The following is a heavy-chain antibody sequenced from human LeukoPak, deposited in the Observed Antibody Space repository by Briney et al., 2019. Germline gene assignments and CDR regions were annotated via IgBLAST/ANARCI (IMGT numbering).Heavy chain of an antibody. CDR3: AKAGDNPQYYFDY. Sequence: GGSLRLSCAASGFTFSSYSMNWVRQAPGKGLEWVSSISSSSSYIYYADSVKGRFTISRDNAKNSLYLQMNSLRAEDTAVYYCAKAGDNPQYYFDYWGQGTLVTVSS. D-gene: IGHD1-14*01. J-gene: IGHJ4*02. CDR2: ISSSSSYI. V-gene: IGHV3-21*04. CDR1: GFTFSSYS.